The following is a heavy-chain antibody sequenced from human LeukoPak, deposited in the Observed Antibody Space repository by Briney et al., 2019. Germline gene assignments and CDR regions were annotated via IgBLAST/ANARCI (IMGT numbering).Heavy chain of an antibody. J-gene: IGHJ3*02. V-gene: IGHV1-46*01. CDR2: INPSGGST. CDR3: ASQSIAVAGTYDAFDI. CDR1: GYTFTSYG. D-gene: IGHD6-19*01. Sequence: ASVKVSCKASGYTFTSYGISWVRQAPGQGLEWMGIINPSGGSTSYAQKFQGRVTMTRDTSTSTVYMELSSLRSEDTAVYYCASQSIAVAGTYDAFDIWGQGTMVTVSS.